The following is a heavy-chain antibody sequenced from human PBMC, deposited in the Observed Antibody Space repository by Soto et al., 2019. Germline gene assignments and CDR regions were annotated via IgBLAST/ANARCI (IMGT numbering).Heavy chain of an antibody. J-gene: IGHJ6*02. CDR1: GGTFSNYI. D-gene: IGHD2-2*01. Sequence: SVKVSCKASGGTFSNYIINWVRQAPGQGLAWMGGIVPLFDTANYAQKFRGRVTITADASTSTVFMELSGLRPEDTAVYYCARVRLGYCNSISCSMDVWGQGTSVTVSS. V-gene: IGHV1-69*13. CDR2: IVPLFDTA. CDR3: ARVRLGYCNSISCSMDV.